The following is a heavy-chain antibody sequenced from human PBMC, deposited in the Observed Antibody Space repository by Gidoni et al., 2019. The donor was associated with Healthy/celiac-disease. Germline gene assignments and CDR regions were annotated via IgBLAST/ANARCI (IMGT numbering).Heavy chain of an antibody. CDR2: ISNEGSDE. D-gene: IGHD5-18*01. CDR1: GFIFSRYG. J-gene: IGHJ4*02. V-gene: IGHV3-30*18. Sequence: QVQLVESGGGVVQPGRSLRLSCAASGFIFSRYGLHWVRQVPGKGLEWVAVISNEGSDEYYADSVKGRFTISRDNSKNTLYLQMNSLRAEDTAVYYCAKDRTGTAMLYFDSWGQGILVTVSS. CDR3: AKDRTGTAMLYFDS.